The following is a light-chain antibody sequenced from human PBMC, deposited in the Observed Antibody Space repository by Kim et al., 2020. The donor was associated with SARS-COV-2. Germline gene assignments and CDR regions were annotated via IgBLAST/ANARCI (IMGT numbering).Light chain of an antibody. CDR1: QSLSSSY. Sequence: EIVLTQSPGTLSLSPGERATLSCRASQSLSSSYLVWYQQKPGQAPRLLIFGASTRATGIPDRFSGTGSGTNFTLTISRLEPEDFAVYYCQQYLIPPPTCTLGPGTKVD. CDR2: GAS. J-gene: IGKJ3*01. V-gene: IGKV3-20*01. CDR3: QQYLIPPPTCT.